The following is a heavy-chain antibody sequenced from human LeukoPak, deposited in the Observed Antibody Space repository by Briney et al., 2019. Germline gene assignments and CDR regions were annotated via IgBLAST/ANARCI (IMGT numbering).Heavy chain of an antibody. CDR1: GGSISSNSYY. J-gene: IGHJ6*03. Sequence: TSETLSLTCTVSGGSISSNSYYWAWIRQPPGKGLEWIGTIYYSGNTYYNPSLKSRVTISMDTSKNQFSLKLSSVTAADTAVYYSSRLSYYNYYMDVWGKGTTVTVSS. CDR3: SRLSYYNYYMDV. V-gene: IGHV4-39*01. CDR2: IYYSGNT.